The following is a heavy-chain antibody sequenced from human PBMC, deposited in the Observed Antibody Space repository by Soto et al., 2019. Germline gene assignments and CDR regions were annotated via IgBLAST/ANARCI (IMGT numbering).Heavy chain of an antibody. J-gene: IGHJ4*02. CDR2: IYGDDTT. V-gene: IGHV3-66*01. CDR3: AKLSSGWTEGYFDY. CDR1: GLTVGRSY. D-gene: IGHD6-19*01. Sequence: GGSLRLSCGASGLTVGRSYMSWVRQAPGKGLECVSVIYGDDTTYYADSVKGRFTISRDTSKNTLYLQMNSLRAEDTAVYYCAKLSSGWTEGYFDYWGQGTLVTVSS.